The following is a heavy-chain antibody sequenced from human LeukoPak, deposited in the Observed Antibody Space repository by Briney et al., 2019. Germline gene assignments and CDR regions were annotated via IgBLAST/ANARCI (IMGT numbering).Heavy chain of an antibody. CDR2: ITATGDTA. J-gene: IGHJ4*02. CDR3: AGDRNSDWYSPLDY. V-gene: IGHV3-23*01. Sequence: GGSLRLSCVASGFTFTKGALSWSRQAQGKGREWSAFITATGDTAYYADSVKGRFTISRDNSRNTVYMQMDSLRAEDTAIYYCAGDRNSDWYSPLDYWGQGSQVTVSP. D-gene: IGHD6-19*01. CDR1: GFTFTKGA.